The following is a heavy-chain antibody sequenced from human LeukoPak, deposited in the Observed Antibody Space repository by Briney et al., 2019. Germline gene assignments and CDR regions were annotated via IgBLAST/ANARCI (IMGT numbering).Heavy chain of an antibody. J-gene: IGHJ3*02. CDR3: ARDPPGPAYYYDQIEDAFDI. V-gene: IGHV4-38-2*02. CDR1: GYSISSGYY. CDR2: IYHSGST. D-gene: IGHD3-22*01. Sequence: KPSETLSLICTVSGYSISSGYYWGWIRQPPGKGLEWIGSIYHSGSTYYNPSLKSRVTISVDTSKNQFSLKLSSVTAADTAVYYCARDPPGPAYYYDQIEDAFDIWGQGTMVTVSS.